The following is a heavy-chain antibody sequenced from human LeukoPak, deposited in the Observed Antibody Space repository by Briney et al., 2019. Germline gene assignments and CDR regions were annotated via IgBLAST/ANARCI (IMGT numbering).Heavy chain of an antibody. V-gene: IGHV3-23*01. CDR1: GFTFSSYA. CDR2: ISGSGGST. Sequence: GGSLGLSCAAPGFTFSSYAMSWVRQAPGKGLEWVSAISGSGGSTYYADSVKGRFTISRDDSKNTLYLQMNSLRAEDTAVYYCANAKGYYDILTGYYYTHFDYWGQGTLVTVSS. D-gene: IGHD3-9*01. J-gene: IGHJ4*02. CDR3: ANAKGYYDILTGYYYTHFDY.